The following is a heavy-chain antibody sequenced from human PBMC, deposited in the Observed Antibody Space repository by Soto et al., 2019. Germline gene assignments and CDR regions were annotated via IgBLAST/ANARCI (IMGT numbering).Heavy chain of an antibody. Sequence: ASETLSLTCTVSGGSISSYYWSWIRQPPGKGLEWIGYIYYSGSTNYNPSLKSRVTISVDTSKNQFSLKLSSVTAADTAVYYCARVGRYCSITSCWYNWFDPWGQGTLVTVSS. CDR3: ARVGRYCSITSCWYNWFDP. D-gene: IGHD2-2*01. J-gene: IGHJ5*02. V-gene: IGHV4-59*01. CDR2: IYYSGST. CDR1: GGSISSYY.